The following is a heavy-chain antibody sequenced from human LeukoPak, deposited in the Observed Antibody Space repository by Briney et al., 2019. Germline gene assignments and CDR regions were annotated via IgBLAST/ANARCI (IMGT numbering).Heavy chain of an antibody. CDR1: GFTFNSYA. Sequence: GGSLRLSCVASGFTFNSYAMTWVRQAPGKGLEWVSAISGSGGSTYYADSVKGRFTISRDNSKNTLYLQMNSLRAEDTAVYYCAKKAAVAGPKTFDYWGQGTLVTVSS. J-gene: IGHJ4*02. D-gene: IGHD6-19*01. CDR3: AKKAAVAGPKTFDY. V-gene: IGHV3-23*01. CDR2: ISGSGGST.